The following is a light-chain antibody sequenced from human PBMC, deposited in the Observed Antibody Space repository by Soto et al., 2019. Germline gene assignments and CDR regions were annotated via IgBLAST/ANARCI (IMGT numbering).Light chain of an antibody. V-gene: IGKV3-20*01. Sequence: EIGLTQSPGTLSLSPGERATLSCMASQSVASSSIAWYQQRLGQAPRLLIYGASNRATGIPDRFSGSGSGTDFTLTFSRLDPEDFAVYYCQHYGGSQGTFGQGTKVDIK. CDR1: QSVASSS. J-gene: IGKJ1*01. CDR2: GAS. CDR3: QHYGGSQGT.